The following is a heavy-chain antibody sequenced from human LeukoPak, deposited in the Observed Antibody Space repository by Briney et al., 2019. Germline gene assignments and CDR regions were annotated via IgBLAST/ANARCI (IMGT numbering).Heavy chain of an antibody. CDR1: GFTFSNYW. V-gene: IGHV3-74*01. CDR2: IKSDGSST. J-gene: IGHJ4*02. CDR3: ARGGETNNWYPGCFDY. Sequence: PGGSLRLSCAASGFTFSNYWMHWVRQAPGKGPVWVSRIKSDGSSTRFADSVQGRFTISRDNGKNTLYLQMDSLRAEDTAVYYCARGGETNNWYPGCFDYWGQGALVTVSS. D-gene: IGHD1-1*01.